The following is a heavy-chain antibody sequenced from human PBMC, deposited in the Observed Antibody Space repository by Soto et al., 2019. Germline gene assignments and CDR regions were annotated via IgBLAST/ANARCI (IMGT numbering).Heavy chain of an antibody. J-gene: IGHJ4*02. V-gene: IGHV1-8*01. D-gene: IGHD2-8*01. CDR1: GYTFSSYD. CDR2: MNPNSANT. Sequence: ASVKVSCKASGYTFSSYDINWVRQATGQRLEWMGWMNPNSANTGYAQKFQGRVTMTRNTSISTAYMELSSLRSEDTAVYYCARGAMYAAPPDYWGQGXLVTVYS. CDR3: ARGAMYAAPPDY.